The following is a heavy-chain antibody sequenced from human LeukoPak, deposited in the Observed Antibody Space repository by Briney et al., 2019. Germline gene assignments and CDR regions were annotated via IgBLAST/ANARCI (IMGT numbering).Heavy chain of an antibody. D-gene: IGHD4-23*01. Sequence: GGSLTLSCTACGFTYSSYDMRGVRQARGKGLEWVSGISGSGVSTYYADSVKGPFTISRDNSKNTLFLRLNSLRAEDTALYFCAKDLNNSPYWGQGTLVTVSS. CDR2: ISGSGVST. J-gene: IGHJ4*02. CDR3: AKDLNNSPY. V-gene: IGHV3-23*01. CDR1: GFTYSSYD.